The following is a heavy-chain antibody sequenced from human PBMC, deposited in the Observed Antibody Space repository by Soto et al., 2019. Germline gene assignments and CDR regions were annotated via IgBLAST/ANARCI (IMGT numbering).Heavy chain of an antibody. D-gene: IGHD3-10*01. CDR1: GVTFGDQA. J-gene: IGHJ6*02. Sequence: PWGSLRLSCAASGVTFGDQAVSWVRQAPGKGLEWVSVISGIGGITYYEDAVKGRFTISRDNAKNTLYLQMNSLRAEDTAVYYCAKGLLIMVRKVIIPPQYYYGMDVWGQGTTVTVSS. V-gene: IGHV3-23*01. CDR3: AKGLLIMVRKVIIPPQYYYGMDV. CDR2: ISGIGGIT.